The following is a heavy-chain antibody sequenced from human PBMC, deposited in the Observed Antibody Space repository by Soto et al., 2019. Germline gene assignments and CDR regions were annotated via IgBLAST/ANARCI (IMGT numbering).Heavy chain of an antibody. CDR1: GFTFSSYA. CDR3: AKEYEYSSGWERIDY. J-gene: IGHJ4*02. V-gene: IGHV3-23*01. Sequence: EVQLLESGGGLVQPGGSLRLSCAASGFTFSSYAMSWVRQAPGKGLEWVSAISGSGGSTYYADSVKGRFTISRDNSKNTLYLQMNSLRAKDTDVYYCAKEYEYSSGWERIDYWGQGTLVTVSS. CDR2: ISGSGGST. D-gene: IGHD6-19*01.